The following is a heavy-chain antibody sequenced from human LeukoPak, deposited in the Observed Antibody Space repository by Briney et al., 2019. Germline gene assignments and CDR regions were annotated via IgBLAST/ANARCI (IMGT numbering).Heavy chain of an antibody. CDR2: ISGYNGKT. Sequence: ASVKVSCKASGYTFTSYGISWVRQAPGQGLEWMGWISGYNGKTDYVQKFQGRVTMTTDTSTTTACMELGSLRYDDTAVYYCARDSVKYFGSGTPYFYYYGMDVWGEGTTVTVSS. CDR3: ARDSVKYFGSGTPYFYYYGMDV. V-gene: IGHV1-18*01. D-gene: IGHD3-10*01. J-gene: IGHJ6*04. CDR1: GYTFTSYG.